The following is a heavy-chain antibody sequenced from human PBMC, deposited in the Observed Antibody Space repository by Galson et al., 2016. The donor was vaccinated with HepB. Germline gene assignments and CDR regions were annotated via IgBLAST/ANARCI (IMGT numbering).Heavy chain of an antibody. CDR1: GGSISSSSYY. CDR3: ARKIVVTGTKPVFDY. D-gene: IGHD6-19*01. Sequence: SETLSLTCSVSGGSISSSSYYWDWIRQPPGKGLQWIGSIHYSGSTYYSPSLKSRVTISVDSSNNQFSLKLYSVTAADTATYYCARKIVVTGTKPVFDYWAQGTLVTVSS. V-gene: IGHV4-39*01. CDR2: IHYSGST. J-gene: IGHJ4*02.